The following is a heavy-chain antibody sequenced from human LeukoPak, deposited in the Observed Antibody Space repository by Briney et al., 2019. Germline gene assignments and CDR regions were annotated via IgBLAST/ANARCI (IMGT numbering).Heavy chain of an antibody. Sequence: GGSLRLSCAASGFTFSSYWMHWVRQAPGKGLVWVSRINSDGSSTSYADSVKGRFTISRDNAKNTLYLQMNSLRAEDTAVYYCARGRYSGYDFHDYWGQGTLVTVSS. J-gene: IGHJ4*02. CDR1: GFTFSSYW. CDR2: INSDGSST. CDR3: ARGRYSGYDFHDY. V-gene: IGHV3-74*01. D-gene: IGHD5-12*01.